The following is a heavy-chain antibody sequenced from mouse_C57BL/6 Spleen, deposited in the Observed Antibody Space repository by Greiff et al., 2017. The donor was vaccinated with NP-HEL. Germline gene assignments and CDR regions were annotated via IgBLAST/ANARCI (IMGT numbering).Heavy chain of an antibody. J-gene: IGHJ1*03. CDR3: ARQGVVADWYFDV. Sequence: EVMLVESGGGLVQPGGSLKLSCAASGFTFSDYYMYWVRQTPEKRLEWVAYISNGGGSTYYPDTVKGRFTISRDNAKNTLYLQMSRLKSEDTAINYCARQGVVADWYFDVWGTGTTVTVSS. V-gene: IGHV5-12*01. D-gene: IGHD1-1*01. CDR1: GFTFSDYY. CDR2: ISNGGGST.